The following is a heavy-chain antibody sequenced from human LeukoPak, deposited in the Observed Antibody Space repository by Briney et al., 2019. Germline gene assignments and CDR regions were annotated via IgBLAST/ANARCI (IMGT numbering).Heavy chain of an antibody. CDR2: IWYDGSNK. CDR3: ARTLRSGFDY. Sequence: GGSLRLSCAASGFTFRSYGMHWVRQAPGKGLEWVAVIWYDGSNKYYADSVKGRFTISRDNSKNTLYLQMNSLRADATAVYYCARTLRSGFDYWGQGTLVTVSS. CDR1: GFTFRSYG. D-gene: IGHD3-3*01. V-gene: IGHV3-33*01. J-gene: IGHJ4*02.